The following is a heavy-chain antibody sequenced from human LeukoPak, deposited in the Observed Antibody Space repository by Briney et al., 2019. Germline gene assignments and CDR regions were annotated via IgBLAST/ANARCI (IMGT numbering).Heavy chain of an antibody. V-gene: IGHV3-30*02. J-gene: IGHJ4*02. CDR3: AKDPTHYRVWDYYETIGLSY. CDR1: GFTFSSYG. D-gene: IGHD3-22*01. CDR2: IRYDGSNK. Sequence: GGSLRLSCAASGFTFSSYGMHWVRQAPGKGLEWVAFIRYDGSNKYYADSVKGRFTISRDNSKNTLNLQMNSLRAEDAAVYYCAKDPTHYRVWDYYETIGLSYWGQGTLVTVSS.